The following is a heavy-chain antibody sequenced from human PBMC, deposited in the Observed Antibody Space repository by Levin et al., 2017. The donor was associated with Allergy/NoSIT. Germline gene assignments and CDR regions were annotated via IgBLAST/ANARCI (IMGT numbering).Heavy chain of an antibody. CDR2: ISGSGGST. Sequence: GGSLRLSCAASGFTFSSYAMSWVRQAPGKGLEWVSAISGSGGSTYYADSVKGRFTISRDNSKNTLYLQMNSLRAEDTAVYYCAKDLGVRDGYSNLFDYWGQGTLVTVSS. D-gene: IGHD5-24*01. V-gene: IGHV3-23*01. J-gene: IGHJ4*02. CDR3: AKDLGVRDGYSNLFDY. CDR1: GFTFSSYA.